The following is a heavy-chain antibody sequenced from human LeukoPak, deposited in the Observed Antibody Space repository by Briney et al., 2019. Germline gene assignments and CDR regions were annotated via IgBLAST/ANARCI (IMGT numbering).Heavy chain of an antibody. J-gene: IGHJ3*02. V-gene: IGHV4-59*01. CDR2: IYYSGST. Sequence: SETLSLTCTVSGGSISSYYWRWIRQPPGKGLEWIGYIYYSGSTNYNPSLKSRVTISVNTSKNQFSLKLSSVSAADTAVYYCARTAYCGGDCPGDAFDIWGQGTMVTVSS. CDR1: GGSISSYY. D-gene: IGHD2-21*01. CDR3: ARTAYCGGDCPGDAFDI.